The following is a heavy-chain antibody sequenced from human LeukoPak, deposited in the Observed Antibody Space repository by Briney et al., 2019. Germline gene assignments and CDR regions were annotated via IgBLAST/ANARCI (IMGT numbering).Heavy chain of an antibody. CDR2: IVVGSGNT. CDR1: GFTFTSSA. D-gene: IGHD4-17*01. V-gene: IGHV1-58*01. CDR3: AADPGHYGDYDFDY. J-gene: IGHJ4*02. Sequence: ASVKVSCKASGFTFTSSAVQWVRQARGQRLEWIGWIVVGSGNTNYAQKFQERVTITRDMSTSTAYMELSSLRSEDTAVYYCAADPGHYGDYDFDYWGQGTLVTVSS.